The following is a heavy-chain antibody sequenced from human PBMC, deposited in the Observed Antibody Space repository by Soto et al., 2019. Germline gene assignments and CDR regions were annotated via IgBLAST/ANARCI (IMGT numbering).Heavy chain of an antibody. CDR3: ARDLIVVVPHFISGYDYYGTAV. J-gene: IGHJ6*04. D-gene: IGHD2-2*01. V-gene: IGHV3-30-3*01. CDR1: GLTFSSYA. Sequence: GGSLRLSCAASGLTFSSYAMHWVRQAPGKGLEWVAVISYDGSNKYYADSVKGRFTISRDNSKNTLYLQMNSLRAEDTAVYYCARDLIVVVPHFISGYDYYGTAVWGKGTTGTLSS. CDR2: ISYDGSNK.